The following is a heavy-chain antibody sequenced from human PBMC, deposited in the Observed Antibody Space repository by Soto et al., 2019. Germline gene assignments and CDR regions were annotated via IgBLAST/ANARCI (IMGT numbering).Heavy chain of an antibody. J-gene: IGHJ3*02. CDR3: ARERGEGTMIFRDETDAFDI. CDR2: ISSSSSYI. Sequence: EVQLVESGGGLVKPGGSLRLSCAASGFTFSSYSMNWVRQAPGKGLEWVSSISSSSSYIYYADSVKGRFTISRDNAKDSLYLQMNSLRAEDTAVYYCARERGEGTMIFRDETDAFDIWGQGTMVTVSS. V-gene: IGHV3-21*01. CDR1: GFTFSSYS. D-gene: IGHD3-22*01.